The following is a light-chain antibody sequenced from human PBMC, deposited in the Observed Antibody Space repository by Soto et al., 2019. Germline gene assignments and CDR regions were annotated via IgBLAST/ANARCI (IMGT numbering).Light chain of an antibody. CDR3: QSSDSSLGDDWV. Sequence: QSVLTQPPSVSGAPGQRVTISCTGSSSNIGADYDVHWYQHLPGTAPKLLIYANNNRPSGVTDRFSASKSGTSASLAITGIQAEDEAYYYCQSSDSSLGDDWVFGGGKKVTV. CDR1: SSNIGADYD. V-gene: IGLV1-40*01. CDR2: ANN. J-gene: IGLJ3*02.